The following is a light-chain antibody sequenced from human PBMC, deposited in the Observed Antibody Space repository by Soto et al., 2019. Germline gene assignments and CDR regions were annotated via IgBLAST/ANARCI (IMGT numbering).Light chain of an antibody. CDR2: DTS. CDR1: QSVNKY. J-gene: IGKJ1*01. Sequence: EIGLTQSPGTLSLPPGERATLSCRASQSVNKYLAWFQQKLGQPPRLIIYDTSNRATGIPPRFSGSGSGTDLTITISSLEPEDCAVYDCQQRFNWPWTFGQGTKVDIK. V-gene: IGKV3-11*01. CDR3: QQRFNWPWT.